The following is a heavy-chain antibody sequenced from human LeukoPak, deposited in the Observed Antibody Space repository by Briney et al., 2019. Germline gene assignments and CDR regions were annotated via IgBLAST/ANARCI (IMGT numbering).Heavy chain of an antibody. V-gene: IGHV3-7*01. D-gene: IGHD6-19*01. CDR3: TRLQIAVAGPNWFDP. Sequence: GGSLRLSCAASGFTFSSYWMHWVRHAPGKGLEWVANIKQDGSVQFYMDSLKGRFSVSRDNAKNSLYLQMNGLRVEDTAVYYCTRLQIAVAGPNWFDPWGQGTLVTVSS. CDR1: GFTFSSYW. CDR2: IKQDGSVQ. J-gene: IGHJ5*02.